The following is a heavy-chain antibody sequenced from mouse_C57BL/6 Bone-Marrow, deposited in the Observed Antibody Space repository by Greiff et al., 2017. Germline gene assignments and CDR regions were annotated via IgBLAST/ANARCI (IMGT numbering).Heavy chain of an antibody. CDR1: GYTFTSYY. CDR2: IYPGNVNT. D-gene: IGHD2-4*01. V-gene: IGHV1S56*01. CDR3: ARDYDYAMDY. J-gene: IGHJ4*01. Sequence: VQRVESGPELVKPGASVRISCKASGYTFTSYYIHWVKQRPGQGLEWIGWIYPGNVNTKYNEKFKGKATLTADKSSSTAYMQLSSLTSEDSAVYFCARDYDYAMDYWGQGTSVTVSS.